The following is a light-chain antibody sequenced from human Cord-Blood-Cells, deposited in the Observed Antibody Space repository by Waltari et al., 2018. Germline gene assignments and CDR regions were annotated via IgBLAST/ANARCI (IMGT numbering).Light chain of an antibody. J-gene: IGLJ3*02. V-gene: IGLV7-46*01. CDR1: TGAVPSGHS. Sequence: QAVVTQEPSLTVSPGGTVTPTCGSSTGAVPSGHSPHWFQQKPGQAPRTLIYDTSNKHSWTPARFSGSLLGGKAALTLSGAQPEDEAEYYCLLSYSGARPVFGGGTKLTVL. CDR3: LLSYSGARPV. CDR2: DTS.